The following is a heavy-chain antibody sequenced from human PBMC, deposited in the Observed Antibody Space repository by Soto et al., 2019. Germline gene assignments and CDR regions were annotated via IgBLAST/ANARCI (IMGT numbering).Heavy chain of an antibody. V-gene: IGHV3-73*01. Sequence: GGSLRLSCAASGFTFRGSAVHWVRQASGKGLEWVGRVRSKANSYATAYAASVKGRFTISRDDSKNTAYLQMNSLKTEDTAVYYCTRLAVAGPDDYFDYWGQGTLVTVSS. D-gene: IGHD6-19*01. J-gene: IGHJ4*02. CDR3: TRLAVAGPDDYFDY. CDR1: GFTFRGSA. CDR2: VRSKANSYAT.